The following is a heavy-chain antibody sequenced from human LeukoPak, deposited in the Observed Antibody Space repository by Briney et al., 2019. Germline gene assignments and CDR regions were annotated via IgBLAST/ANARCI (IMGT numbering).Heavy chain of an antibody. CDR2: IWYDGNNE. CDR3: ARGSSGWYFDY. CDR1: GFTFNTFG. D-gene: IGHD6-19*01. Sequence: GGSLRLSCAASGFTFNTFGMHWVRQAPGKGLEWVAVIWYDGNNEYYADSVKGRFAISRDNAKNSLYLQMNSLRAEDTAVYYCARGSSGWYFDYWGQGTLVTVSS. V-gene: IGHV3-33*01. J-gene: IGHJ4*02.